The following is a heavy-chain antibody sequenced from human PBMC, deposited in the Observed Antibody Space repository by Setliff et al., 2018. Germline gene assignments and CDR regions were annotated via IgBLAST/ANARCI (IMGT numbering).Heavy chain of an antibody. V-gene: IGHV1-24*01. CDR3: VREGVDSRSSTDYRYYMDV. D-gene: IGHD3-22*01. J-gene: IGHJ6*03. Sequence: ASVKVSCKVSGNTLTHLSIHWVRQAPGEGLAWIGGFDPEEGERIYAPRLQGRVTMTEDTSSDTAYMELSSLRPEDTAVYYCVREGVDSRSSTDYRYYMDVWGKGTTVTVSS. CDR1: GNTLTHLS. CDR2: FDPEEGER.